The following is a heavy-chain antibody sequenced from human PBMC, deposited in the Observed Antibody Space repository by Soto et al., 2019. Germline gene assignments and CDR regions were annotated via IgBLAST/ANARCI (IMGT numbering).Heavy chain of an antibody. Sequence: ASVKVSCKASGYTFTSYGISWVRQAPGQGLEWMGWISAYNGNTNYAQKLQGRVTMTTDTSTSTAYMELSSLRSDDTAVYYCARTLSITIFGVAHTFDYWGQGTLVTVSS. J-gene: IGHJ4*02. V-gene: IGHV1-18*01. CDR3: ARTLSITIFGVAHTFDY. CDR1: GYTFTSYG. D-gene: IGHD3-3*01. CDR2: ISAYNGNT.